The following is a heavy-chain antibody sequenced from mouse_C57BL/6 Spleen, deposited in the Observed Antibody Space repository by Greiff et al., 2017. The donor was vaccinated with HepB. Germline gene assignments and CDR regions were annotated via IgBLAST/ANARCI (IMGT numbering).Heavy chain of an antibody. D-gene: IGHD1-1*01. V-gene: IGHV1-52*01. CDR1: GYTFTSYW. J-gene: IGHJ2*01. CDR3: ARENYYGSSYDFDY. CDR2: IDPSDSET. Sequence: QVQLQQPGAELVRPGSSVKLSCKASGYTFTSYWMHWVKQRPIQGLEWIGNIDPSDSETHYNQKFKDKATLTVDKSSSTAYMQLSSLTSEDSAVYDCARENYYGSSYDFDYWGQGTTLTVSS.